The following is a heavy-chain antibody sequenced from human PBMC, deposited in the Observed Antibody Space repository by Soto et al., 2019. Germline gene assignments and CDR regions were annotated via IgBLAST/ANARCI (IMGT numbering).Heavy chain of an antibody. CDR1: GFSLRTTGMR. J-gene: IGHJ4*02. CDR3: ARTAGYYRGRHFDF. V-gene: IGHV2-70*04. CDR2: IDWDDDK. D-gene: IGHD3-10*01. Sequence: SGPTLVNPTQTLTLTCTFSGFSLRTTGMRVSWIRQPPGKALEWLARIDWDDDKFYSTSLKTRLTISKDTSENQVVLTMTNMDPVDTATYYCARTAGYYRGRHFDFWGQGALVTVSS.